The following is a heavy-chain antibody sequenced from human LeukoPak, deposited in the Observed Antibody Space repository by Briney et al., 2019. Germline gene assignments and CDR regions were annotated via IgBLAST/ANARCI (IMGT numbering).Heavy chain of an antibody. D-gene: IGHD3-10*01. Sequence: TGGSLRLSCAASGLTVSSNYMSWVRQAPGKGLEWVSVIYSGGSTYYADSVKGRFTISRHNSKNTLYLQMNSLRAEDTAVYYCARAGWFGESHYYYGMDVWGQGTTVTVSS. V-gene: IGHV3-53*04. CDR1: GLTVSSNY. CDR3: ARAGWFGESHYYYGMDV. J-gene: IGHJ6*02. CDR2: IYSGGST.